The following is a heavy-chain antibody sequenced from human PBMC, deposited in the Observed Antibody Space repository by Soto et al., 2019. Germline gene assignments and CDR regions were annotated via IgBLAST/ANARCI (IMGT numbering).Heavy chain of an antibody. CDR3: ARDSGIILITKSDLDY. CDR2: INPGNGNT. V-gene: IGHV1-3*01. Sequence: QVQLVQSGAEVKKPGASVIVSCKASGYSFIGYAIHWVRQAPGQRLEWMGWINPGNGNTRYSQKFQGRVTITRDTSASTAYMDLSSLRSEDTAVYYCARDSGIILITKSDLDYWGQGTLVTVSS. J-gene: IGHJ4*02. D-gene: IGHD3-10*01. CDR1: GYSFIGYA.